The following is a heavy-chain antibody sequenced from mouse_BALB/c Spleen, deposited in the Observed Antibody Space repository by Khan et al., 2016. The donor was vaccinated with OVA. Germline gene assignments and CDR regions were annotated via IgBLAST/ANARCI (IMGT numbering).Heavy chain of an antibody. CDR1: GYTFTTYT. J-gene: IGHJ3*01. D-gene: IGHD3-2*01. V-gene: IGHV1-4*01. Sequence: QVQLQQSGAELARPGASVKMSCKTSGYTFTTYTLHWVKQRPGRSLEWIGYINPSNDYTNYNQKFKDKSTLTADKSSSPASMKLSSLKSEDSAVYYCARSGQLGLRGGFTYWGQGTLVTVSA. CDR3: ARSGQLGLRGGFTY. CDR2: INPSNDYT.